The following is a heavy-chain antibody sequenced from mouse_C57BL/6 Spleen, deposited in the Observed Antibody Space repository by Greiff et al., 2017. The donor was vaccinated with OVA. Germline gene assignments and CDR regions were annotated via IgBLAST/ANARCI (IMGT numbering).Heavy chain of an antibody. Sequence: QVQLKQPGAELVKPGASVKVSCKASGYTFTSYWMHWVKQRPGQGLEWIGRIHPSDSDTNYNQKFKGKATLTVDKSSSTAYMQLSSLTSEDSAVYYCAMELGGYYGSSYDFDVWGTGTTVTVSS. V-gene: IGHV1-74*01. CDR2: IHPSDSDT. D-gene: IGHD1-1*01. CDR1: GYTFTSYW. CDR3: AMELGGYYGSSYDFDV. J-gene: IGHJ1*03.